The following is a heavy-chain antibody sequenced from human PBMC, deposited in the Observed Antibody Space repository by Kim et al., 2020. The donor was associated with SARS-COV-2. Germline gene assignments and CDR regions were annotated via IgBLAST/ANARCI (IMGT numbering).Heavy chain of an antibody. Sequence: SETLSLTCTVSGGSISSGGYYWSWIRQHPGKGLEWIGYIYYSGSTYYNPSLKSRVTISVDTSKSQFSLKLSSVTAADTAVYYCARDVVRGVTHYGMDVWGQGTTVTVSS. CDR2: IYYSGST. J-gene: IGHJ6*02. CDR1: GGSISSGGYY. CDR3: ARDVVRGVTHYGMDV. D-gene: IGHD3-10*01. V-gene: IGHV4-31*03.